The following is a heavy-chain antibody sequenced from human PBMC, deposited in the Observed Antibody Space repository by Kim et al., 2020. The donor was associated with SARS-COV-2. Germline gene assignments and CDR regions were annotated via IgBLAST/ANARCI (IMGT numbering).Heavy chain of an antibody. Sequence: TNYHPSLKSQVTISVDKSKNQFSRKLSSVTAEDTAGYCCARGDYYYGMDVWGQGTTVTVSS. CDR3: ARGDYYYGMDV. CDR2: T. J-gene: IGHJ6*02. V-gene: IGHV4-4*01.